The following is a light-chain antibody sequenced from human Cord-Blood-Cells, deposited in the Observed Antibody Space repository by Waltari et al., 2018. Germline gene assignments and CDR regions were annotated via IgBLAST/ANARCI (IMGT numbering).Light chain of an antibody. CDR2: GVS. CDR3: SSYTSSSTWV. CDR1: RSDVGGYDY. J-gene: IGLJ3*02. Sequence: QSALTQPAPVFGSPGQASTISCTGTRSDVGGYDYVSWYQQHPGKAPKLMIYGVSNRPSGVSNRFSGSKSRNTPSLTISGLQEEEEADYYCSSYTSSSTWVFGGGTKLTVL. V-gene: IGLV2-14*01.